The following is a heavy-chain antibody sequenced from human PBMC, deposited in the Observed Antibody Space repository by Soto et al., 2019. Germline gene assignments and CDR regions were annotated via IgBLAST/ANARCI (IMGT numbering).Heavy chain of an antibody. D-gene: IGHD3-9*01. CDR3: ARDILRYFDWLSYGMDV. Sequence: SETLSLTCTVSGGSISSGGYYWSWIRQHPGKGLEWIGYIYYSGSTYYNPSLKSRVTISVDTSKNQFSLKLSSVTAADTAVYYWARDILRYFDWLSYGMDVWGQGTTVTVSS. CDR2: IYYSGST. J-gene: IGHJ6*02. V-gene: IGHV4-31*03. CDR1: GGSISSGGYY.